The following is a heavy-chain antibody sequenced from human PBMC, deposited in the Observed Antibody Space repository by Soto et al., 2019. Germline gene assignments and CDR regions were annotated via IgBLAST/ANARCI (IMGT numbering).Heavy chain of an antibody. Sequence: PSETLSLTCTVSGGSISSSSYYWGWIRQPPGKGLEWIGSIYYSGSTYYNPSLKSRVTISVDTSKNQFSLKLSSVTAADTAVYFCARTGRYYGSGSYYHYMDFWGKGTTVTVSS. CDR3: ARTGRYYGSGSYYHYMDF. V-gene: IGHV4-39*01. CDR2: IYYSGST. CDR1: GGSISSSSYY. J-gene: IGHJ6*03. D-gene: IGHD3-10*01.